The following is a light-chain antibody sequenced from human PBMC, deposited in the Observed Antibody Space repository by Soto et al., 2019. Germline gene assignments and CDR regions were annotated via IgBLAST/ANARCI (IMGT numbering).Light chain of an antibody. Sequence: DIQMTQSPSSLSASVGDRVTITCRASQGISNYLAWYQQKPGKVPKLLIYAASTLKSGVPSRFSGSGSGTEFTLTIGSLQPEDVATYYCQKYNSAPCTFGGGTKVEIK. CDR1: QGISNY. J-gene: IGKJ4*01. CDR3: QKYNSAPCT. CDR2: AAS. V-gene: IGKV1-27*01.